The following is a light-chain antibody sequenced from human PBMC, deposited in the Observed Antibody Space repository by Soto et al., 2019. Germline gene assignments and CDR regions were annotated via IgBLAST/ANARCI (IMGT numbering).Light chain of an antibody. V-gene: IGKV3-20*01. Sequence: EIVLTQSPATLSLSPGEGATLSCRASQSVSSTFLAWYQHKPGRPPRLLIYGASSRATDIPDRFSGGGSGTDFTLTIIRLEPEDFAVYYCQQYGSSPWTFGQGTTVEIK. CDR3: QQYGSSPWT. J-gene: IGKJ1*01. CDR2: GAS. CDR1: QSVSSTF.